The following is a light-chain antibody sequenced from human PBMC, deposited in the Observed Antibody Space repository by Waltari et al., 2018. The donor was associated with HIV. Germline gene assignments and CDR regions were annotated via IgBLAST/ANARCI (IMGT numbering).Light chain of an antibody. Sequence: QSALTQPRSVSGSPGQPVTIHCTGTSSDVGGYNYVSWYQQHPGKAPKLMIYDVNKRPSGVPDRFAGSKSGNTASLTISGLQTEDEADYYCYSYAGSYTSVFGTGTTVTVL. V-gene: IGLV2-11*01. J-gene: IGLJ1*01. CDR2: DVN. CDR3: YSYAGSYTSV. CDR1: SSDVGGYNY.